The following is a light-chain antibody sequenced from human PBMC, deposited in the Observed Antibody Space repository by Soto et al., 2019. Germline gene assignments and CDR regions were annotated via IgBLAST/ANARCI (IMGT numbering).Light chain of an antibody. CDR3: SSHTSYSTQG. J-gene: IGLJ1*01. Sequence: QSALTQPASVSGSPGQSITISCTGTSSDIGFYNYVSWYQQRPGKVPKLIIYDVYNRPSGVSNRFSGSKSGNTASLTISGLQAEDAADYYCSSHTSYSTQGFGSGTKVTVL. V-gene: IGLV2-14*01. CDR2: DVY. CDR1: SSDIGFYNY.